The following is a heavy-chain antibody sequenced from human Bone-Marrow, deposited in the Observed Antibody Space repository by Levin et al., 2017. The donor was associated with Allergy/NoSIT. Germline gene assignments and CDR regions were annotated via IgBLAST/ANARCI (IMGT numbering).Heavy chain of an antibody. J-gene: IGHJ4*02. CDR2: IYSGDST. CDR1: GFTVSTNY. V-gene: IGHV3-53*01. D-gene: IGHD3-16*01. CDR3: ARDDGAGGPFDY. Sequence: ETLSLTCVVSGFTVSTNYMNWVRQAPGKGLQWVSLIYSGDSTYYADSVKGRFTISRDDSKNTLYLQMNSLRAEDTAVYYCARDDGAGGPFDYWGQGTLVTVSS.